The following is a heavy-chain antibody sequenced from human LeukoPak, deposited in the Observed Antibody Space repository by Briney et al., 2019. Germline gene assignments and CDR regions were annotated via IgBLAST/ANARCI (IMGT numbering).Heavy chain of an antibody. Sequence: GGSLRLSCAASGFTFSDYYMSWIRQAPGKGLEWVSYISSSGSTIYYADSVKGRFTISRDNAKNSLYLHMNSLRAEDTAVYYCASLVSWFGELYFDYWGQGTLVTVSS. CDR2: ISSSGSTI. D-gene: IGHD3-10*01. V-gene: IGHV3-11*04. CDR3: ASLVSWFGELYFDY. CDR1: GFTFSDYY. J-gene: IGHJ4*02.